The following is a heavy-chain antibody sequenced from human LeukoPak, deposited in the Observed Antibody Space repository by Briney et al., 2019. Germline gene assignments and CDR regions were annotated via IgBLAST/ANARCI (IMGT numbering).Heavy chain of an antibody. V-gene: IGHV1-46*01. CDR1: GYTFTSYY. CDR3: ARDGGASGYDILTGYSADAFDI. CDR2: INPSGGST. J-gene: IGHJ3*02. D-gene: IGHD3-9*01. Sequence: ASVKVSCKASGYTFTSYYMHWVRQAPGQGLEWMGIINPSGGSTSYAQKFQGRVTMTRDTSTSTVYMELSSLRSEDTAVYYCARDGGASGYDILTGYSADAFDIWGQGTMVTVSS.